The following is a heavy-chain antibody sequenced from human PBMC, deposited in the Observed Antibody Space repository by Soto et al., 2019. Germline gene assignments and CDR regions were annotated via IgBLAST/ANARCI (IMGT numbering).Heavy chain of an antibody. J-gene: IGHJ3*02. CDR3: ARDPERHDYSNHHDAFDI. D-gene: IGHD4-4*01. CDR1: GGTFSSYA. CDR2: IIPIFGTA. V-gene: IGHV1-69*13. Sequence: GASVKVSCKASGGTFSSYAISWVRQAPGQGLEWMGGIIPIFGTANYAQKFQGRVTITADESTSTAYMELSSLRSEDTAVYYCARDPERHDYSNHHDAFDIWGQGTMVTVSS.